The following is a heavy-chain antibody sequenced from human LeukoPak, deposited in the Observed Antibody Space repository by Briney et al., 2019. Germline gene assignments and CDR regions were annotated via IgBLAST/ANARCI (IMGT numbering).Heavy chain of an antibody. CDR1: GFVFRSYA. J-gene: IGHJ4*02. CDR3: ARVHDYALDY. CDR2: ISSSSSYI. V-gene: IGHV3-21*01. Sequence: GGSLRLSCAASGFVFRSYAMSWVRQAPGKGLEWVSSISSSSSYIYYADSVKGRFTISRDNAKNSLYLQMNSLRAEDTAVYYCARVHDYALDYWGQGTLVTASS. D-gene: IGHD4-17*01.